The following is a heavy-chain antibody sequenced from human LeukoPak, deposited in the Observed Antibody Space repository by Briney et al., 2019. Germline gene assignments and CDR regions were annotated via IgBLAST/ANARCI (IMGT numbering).Heavy chain of an antibody. J-gene: IGHJ4*02. CDR3: ARRGVYGSGAFYLDY. V-gene: IGHV3-21*01. Sequence: GGSLRLSCAASGFTFSTYSMNWVRQTPGKGLEWVSSISSSSSYIYYADSVKGRFTISRDNAKNSLYLQMNSLRAEDTAVYYCARRGVYGSGAFYLDYWGQGTLVTVSS. D-gene: IGHD3-10*01. CDR1: GFTFSTYS. CDR2: ISSSSSYI.